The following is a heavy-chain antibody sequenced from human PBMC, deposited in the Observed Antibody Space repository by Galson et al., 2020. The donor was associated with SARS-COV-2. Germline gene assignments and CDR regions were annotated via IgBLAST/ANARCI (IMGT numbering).Heavy chain of an antibody. CDR2: LDWADDK. D-gene: IGHD3-3*01. J-gene: IGHJ4*02. V-gene: IGHV2-70*01. CDR3: ARTPYDFWSGYNFDY. Sequence: SGPTLVKPTQTTTLTCTFSGFSPSTSGMRVSWIRQPPGKALAWLALLDWADDKYYSTSLKTRLTISKDTSKNQVVLTMTNMDPVDTATYYCARTPYDFWSGYNFDYWGQGTLVTVSS. CDR1: GFSPSTSGMR.